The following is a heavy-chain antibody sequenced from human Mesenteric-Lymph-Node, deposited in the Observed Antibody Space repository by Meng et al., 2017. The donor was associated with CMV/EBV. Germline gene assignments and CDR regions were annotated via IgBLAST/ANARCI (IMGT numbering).Heavy chain of an antibody. V-gene: IGHV1-69-2*01. CDR3: ATIIAAAGTRYWYFDL. J-gene: IGHJ2*01. Sequence: SGYTFNDYYMHWVQQATGKGLEWMGLVDPEDGETIDAEKFQGRVTITADTSTDTAYMELSSLRSEDTAVYYCATIIAAAGTRYWYFDLWGRGTLVTVSS. CDR2: VDPEDGET. D-gene: IGHD6-13*01. CDR1: GYTFNDYY.